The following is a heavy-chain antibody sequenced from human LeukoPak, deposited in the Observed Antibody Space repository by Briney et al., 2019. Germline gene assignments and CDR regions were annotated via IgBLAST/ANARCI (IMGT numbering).Heavy chain of an antibody. CDR3: ARVLGYCSGGSCYFDY. Sequence: SGGSLRLSCAASGFTFSSYSMNWVRQAPGKGLEWVSSISSSSSYIYYADSVKGRFTISRDNAKNSLYLQMNSLRAEDTAVYYCARVLGYCSGGSCYFDYWGQGTLVTVSS. D-gene: IGHD2-15*01. J-gene: IGHJ4*02. CDR2: ISSSSSYI. CDR1: GFTFSSYS. V-gene: IGHV3-21*01.